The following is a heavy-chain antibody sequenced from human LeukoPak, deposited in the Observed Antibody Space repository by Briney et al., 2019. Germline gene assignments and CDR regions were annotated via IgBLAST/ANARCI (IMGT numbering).Heavy chain of an antibody. J-gene: IGHJ4*02. Sequence: PGGSLRLSCEASGFTFTTYSMTWVRQAPGKGLEWVSIISSGSSAIFSADALKGRFTISRDDAKNLLYLDMNSLRAEDTAVYYCARGHTAVTRHFDFWGQGTLVTVSS. D-gene: IGHD4-17*01. CDR3: ARGHTAVTRHFDF. CDR2: ISSGSSAI. V-gene: IGHV3-21*01. CDR1: GFTFTTYS.